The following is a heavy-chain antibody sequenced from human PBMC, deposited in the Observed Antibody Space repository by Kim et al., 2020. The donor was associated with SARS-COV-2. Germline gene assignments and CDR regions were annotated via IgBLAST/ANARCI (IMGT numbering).Heavy chain of an antibody. D-gene: IGHD3-22*01. J-gene: IGHJ4*02. V-gene: IGHV4-34*01. CDR1: GGSFSGYY. CDR3: ARAYDSGYLDY. CDR2: INHSGST. Sequence: SETLSLTCAVYGGSFSGYYWSWIRQPPGKGLEWIGEINHSGSTNYNPSLKSRVTISVDTSKNQFSLKLSSVTAADTAVYYCARAYDSGYLDYWGQGTLVTVSS.